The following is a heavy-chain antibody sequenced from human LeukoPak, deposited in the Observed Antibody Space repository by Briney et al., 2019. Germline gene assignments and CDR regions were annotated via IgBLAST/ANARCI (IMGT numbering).Heavy chain of an antibody. J-gene: IGHJ6*03. D-gene: IGHD6-19*01. CDR1: GGSFSDYY. V-gene: IGHV4-34*01. CDR2: INHSGAT. CDR3: ARGEGTLAGRRWPYSFYYYVDV. Sequence: SETLSLTCVVYGGSFSDYYWTWVRQPPGKGLEWIGEINHSGATKYNPSLKSRVTISIHTSNNQFSLKLNSVTAADRAVYYCARGEGTLAGRRWPYSFYYYVDVWGKGTTVTVSS.